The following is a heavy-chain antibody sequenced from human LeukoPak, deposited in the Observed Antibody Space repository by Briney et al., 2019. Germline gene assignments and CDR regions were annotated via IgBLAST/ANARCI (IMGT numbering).Heavy chain of an antibody. CDR2: IYYSGST. J-gene: IGHJ3*02. Sequence: SETLSLTCSVSGYSISSGYYWSWIRQPPGKGLEWIGYIYYSGSTNYNPSLKSRVTISVDTSKNQFSLKLSSVTAADTAVYYCARDSSLYDSSGYYLGAFDIWGQGTMVTVSS. CDR3: ARDSSLYDSSGYYLGAFDI. CDR1: GYSISSGYY. D-gene: IGHD3-22*01. V-gene: IGHV4-61*01.